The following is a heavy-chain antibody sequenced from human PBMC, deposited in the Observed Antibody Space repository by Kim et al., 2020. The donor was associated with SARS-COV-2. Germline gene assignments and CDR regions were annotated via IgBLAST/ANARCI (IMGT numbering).Heavy chain of an antibody. J-gene: IGHJ6*02. D-gene: IGHD3-10*01. V-gene: IGHV4-59*08. Sequence: SETLSLTCTVSGGSISSYYWSWIRQPPGKGLEWIGYIYYSGSTNYNPSLKRRVTISVDPSKNQFSLKLSSVTAADTAVYYCARLLFGMDVWGQGTTVTVS. CDR2: IYYSGST. CDR1: GGSISSYY. CDR3: ARLLFGMDV.